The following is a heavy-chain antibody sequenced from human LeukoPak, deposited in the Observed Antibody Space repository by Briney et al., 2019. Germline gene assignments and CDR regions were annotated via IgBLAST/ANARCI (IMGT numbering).Heavy chain of an antibody. CDR2: ISASGGAT. Sequence: GGSLRLSCAASGFTFSRSDMIWVRQAPGKGLEWVSIISASGGATFYADSVKGRFTISRDNSKNTLYLQMNSLRAEDTAVYYCAKVRYYDSSGYYFVPPDYWGQGTLVTVSS. CDR3: AKVRYYDSSGYYFVPPDY. V-gene: IGHV3-23*01. D-gene: IGHD3-22*01. CDR1: GFTFSRSD. J-gene: IGHJ4*02.